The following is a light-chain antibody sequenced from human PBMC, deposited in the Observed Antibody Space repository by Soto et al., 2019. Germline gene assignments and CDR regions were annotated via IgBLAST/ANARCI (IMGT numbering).Light chain of an antibody. CDR1: QSISHW. CDR3: QQYDSVLGT. CDR2: DAS. V-gene: IGKV1-5*01. J-gene: IGKJ1*01. Sequence: DIQMTQSPATLSASVGDSVTITCRASQSISHWLAWYQQKPGKAPKFLIYDASSLESGVPSRFSGSGSGTEFTLTISNLQPDDFATYYCQQYDSVLGTFGPGTKVEI.